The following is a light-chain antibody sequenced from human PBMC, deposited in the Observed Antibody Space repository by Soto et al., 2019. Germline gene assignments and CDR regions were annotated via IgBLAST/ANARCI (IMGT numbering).Light chain of an antibody. J-gene: IGLJ1*01. Sequence: QSSLTHPRSVCWSPGQSVTISCTGTSSDVGGYNYVSWYQQHPGKAPKLMIYDVSQRPSGVPDRFSGSKSGNTASLTISGLQAEDEPDYYCCSYAGSYNPYVFGTGTKVTVL. CDR1: SSDVGGYNY. V-gene: IGLV2-11*01. CDR2: DVS. CDR3: CSYAGSYNPYV.